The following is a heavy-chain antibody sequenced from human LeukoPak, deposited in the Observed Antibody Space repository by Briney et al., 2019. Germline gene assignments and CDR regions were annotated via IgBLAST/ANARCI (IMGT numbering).Heavy chain of an antibody. CDR3: ARGYYDFWSGYYSPYNWFDP. Sequence: SETLSLTCTVSGGSISSYYWSWIRQPPGKGLEWIGYIYYSGSTNYSPSLKSRVTISVDTSKNQFSLKLSSVTAADTAVYYCARGYYDFWSGYYSPYNWFDPWGQGTLVTVSS. CDR1: GGSISSYY. J-gene: IGHJ5*02. V-gene: IGHV4-59*01. D-gene: IGHD3-3*01. CDR2: IYYSGST.